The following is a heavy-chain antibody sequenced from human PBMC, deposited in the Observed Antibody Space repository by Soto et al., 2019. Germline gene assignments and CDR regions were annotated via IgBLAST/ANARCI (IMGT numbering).Heavy chain of an antibody. CDR2: IYDSGST. V-gene: IGHV4-59*08. CDR3: AGDIRSGSYRFDY. D-gene: IGHD1-26*01. Sequence: SETLSLTCTVSDGSISSYYWRWLRQPPGKGLEWIGYIYDSGSTLYNPSLKSRVTISVDRPNNQFSLKLRSVTAADTAIYYCAGDIRSGSYRFDYWGQGTLVTVS. CDR1: DGSISSYY. J-gene: IGHJ4*02.